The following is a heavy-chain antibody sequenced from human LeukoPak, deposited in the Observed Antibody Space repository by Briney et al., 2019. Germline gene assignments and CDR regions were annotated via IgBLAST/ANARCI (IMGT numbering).Heavy chain of an antibody. CDR3: ARNSYGHLNWFDP. CDR2: TYHSGST. V-gene: IGHV4-38-2*02. J-gene: IGHJ5*02. Sequence: NPSETLSLTCTVSGYSISSGYYWGWIRQPPGKGLEWIGSTYHSGSTYYNPSLKSRVSISVDTSKNQFSLKLSSVTAADTAVYYCARNSYGHLNWFDPWGQGTLVTVSS. D-gene: IGHD5-18*01. CDR1: GYSISSGYY.